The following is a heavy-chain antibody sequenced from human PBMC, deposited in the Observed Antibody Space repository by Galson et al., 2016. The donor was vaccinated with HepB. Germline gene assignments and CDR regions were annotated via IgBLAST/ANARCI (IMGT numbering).Heavy chain of an antibody. V-gene: IGHV5-51*03. Sequence: QSGAEVKKPGESLKISCQASGYDFALYWMAWVRQVPGKGLEWMGIIYPGDSDTRYSPSFRGHVTISVDKSISVAYLQWSSLKASDTAMYYCAKWSSSYLYFENWGRGTPVTVSS. D-gene: IGHD6-13*01. CDR1: GYDFALYW. CDR3: AKWSSSYLYFEN. CDR2: IYPGDSDT. J-gene: IGHJ4*02.